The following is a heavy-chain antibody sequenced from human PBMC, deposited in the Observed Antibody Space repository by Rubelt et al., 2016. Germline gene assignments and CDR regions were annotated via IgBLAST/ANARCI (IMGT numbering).Heavy chain of an antibody. CDR1: GGSISSYY. CDR3: ARRTNYGENVGYL. V-gene: IGHV4-59*04. Sequence: QVQLQESGPGLVKPSETLSLTCTVSGGSISSYYWSWIRQPPGKDLEWIGSFYYGGSTSYNPSLQSRVTISGDTSKNPPSRKVALVTAADTAVYFCARRTNYGENVGYLWGQGTLVTVSS. D-gene: IGHD4-17*01. J-gene: IGHJ5*02. CDR2: FYYGGST.